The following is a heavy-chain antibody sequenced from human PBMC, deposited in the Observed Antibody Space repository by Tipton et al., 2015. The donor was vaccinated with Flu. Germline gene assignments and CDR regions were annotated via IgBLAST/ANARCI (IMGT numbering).Heavy chain of an antibody. Sequence: QLVQSGGGLIQPGGSLRLSCAASGFTVSTNYMSWVRQAPGKGLEWVSVIYSIGSTYYADSVKGRFTISRDNSKNTLYLQMNSLRAEDTAVYYCATTYYLGYYLDAFDIWGQGTMVTVSS. V-gene: IGHV3-53*01. CDR2: IYSIGST. CDR3: ATTYYLGYYLDAFDI. D-gene: IGHD3-22*01. CDR1: GFTVSTNY. J-gene: IGHJ3*02.